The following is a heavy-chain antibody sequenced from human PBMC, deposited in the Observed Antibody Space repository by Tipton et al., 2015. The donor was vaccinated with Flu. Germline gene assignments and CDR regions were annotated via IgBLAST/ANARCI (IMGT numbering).Heavy chain of an antibody. Sequence: QVQLVQSGAEMKKPGASVKVSCKPSGYTFSGYYMHWVRQAPGQGLEWMGWINPNSGGTNSAQSFQGRVTLTRDTSISTAYMEMSSLRSDDTAVYYCATVKWTGYLGTAAGWFDTWGKGTLVIVSS. CDR1: GYTFSGYY. CDR2: INPNSGGT. D-gene: IGHD6-25*01. J-gene: IGHJ5*02. V-gene: IGHV1-2*02. CDR3: ATVKWTGYLGTAAGWFDT.